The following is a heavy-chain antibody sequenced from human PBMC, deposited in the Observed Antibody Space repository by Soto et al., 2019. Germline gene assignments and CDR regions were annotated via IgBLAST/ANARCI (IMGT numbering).Heavy chain of an antibody. CDR2: VNQDGGGT. CDR3: ARYFRGSGRYFFDY. D-gene: IGHD6-19*01. J-gene: IGHJ4*02. Sequence: LRLSCVASGFTFSSSFMGWVRQAPGKGLEWVANVNQDGGGTYYVDSVQGRFTISRDNAKDSLFLQLNSLRGEDTAVYYCARYFRGSGRYFFDYWGQGTLVTVSS. V-gene: IGHV3-7*03. CDR1: GFTFSSSF.